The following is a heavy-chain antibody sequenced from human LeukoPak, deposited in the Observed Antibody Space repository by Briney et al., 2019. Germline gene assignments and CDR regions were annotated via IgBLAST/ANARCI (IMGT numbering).Heavy chain of an antibody. J-gene: IGHJ5*02. CDR2: IRYDGSNK. Sequence: GGSLRLSCAASGFTFSSYVMHWVRQAPGKGLEWVAFIRYDGSNKYYADSVKGRFTISRDNSKNTLYLQMNSLRAEDTAVYYCARTYGSGSYYPDWFDPWGQGTLVTVSS. CDR1: GFTFSSYV. CDR3: ARTYGSGSYYPDWFDP. V-gene: IGHV3-30*02. D-gene: IGHD3-10*01.